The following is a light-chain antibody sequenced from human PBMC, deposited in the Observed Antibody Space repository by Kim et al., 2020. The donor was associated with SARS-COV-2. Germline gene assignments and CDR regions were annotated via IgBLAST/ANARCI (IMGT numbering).Light chain of an antibody. Sequence: GQSVTISSTGTSSYVGGYNSFSWYQQHPGKAPKLIIYDVSKRPSGVPDRFSGSKSGNTASLTISGLQAEDEADYYCCSYAGSYTYVFGTGTKVTVL. CDR1: SSYVGGYNS. CDR2: DVS. V-gene: IGLV2-11*01. CDR3: CSYAGSYTYV. J-gene: IGLJ1*01.